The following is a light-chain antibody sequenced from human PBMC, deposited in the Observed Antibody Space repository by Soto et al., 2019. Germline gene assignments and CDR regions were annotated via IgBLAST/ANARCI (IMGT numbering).Light chain of an antibody. J-gene: IGKJ2*01. Sequence: ETVMTQSPGTLSLSPGERATLSCSASQSVSSGYLAWYQQKHGQAPRLLIFGASNRATGIPDRFTGSGSGTDFTLTISRLEPEDFAVYYCQQYGISQNTFGQGTKLEIK. CDR2: GAS. CDR1: QSVSSGY. CDR3: QQYGISQNT. V-gene: IGKV3-20*01.